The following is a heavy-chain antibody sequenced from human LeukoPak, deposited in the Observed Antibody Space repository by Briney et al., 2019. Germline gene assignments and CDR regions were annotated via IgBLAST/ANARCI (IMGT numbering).Heavy chain of an antibody. CDR2: ISSSSSYI. CDR1: GFTFSSYS. J-gene: IGHJ3*02. CDR3: ARGGSYLSAFDI. Sequence: GGSLRLSCAVSGFTFSSYSINWVRQAPGKGLEWVSSISSSSSYIYYADSVKGRFTISRDNARNSLYLQMNSLRAEDTAVYYCARGGSYLSAFDIWGQGTMVTVSS. D-gene: IGHD1-26*01. V-gene: IGHV3-21*04.